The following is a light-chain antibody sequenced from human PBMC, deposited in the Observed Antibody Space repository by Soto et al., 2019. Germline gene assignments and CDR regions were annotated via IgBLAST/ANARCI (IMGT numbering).Light chain of an antibody. Sequence: IVMTQSPVTLSVSPGEVATLSCWASQGIDSNLAWYQQKPGQAPRLIMYGASTRAAGIPARFSGSGSGTEFTLTISSLQSEDSSVYYCQHHNSWPPYTFGQGTKLEIK. CDR2: GAS. CDR1: QGIDSN. J-gene: IGKJ2*01. CDR3: QHHNSWPPYT. V-gene: IGKV3-15*01.